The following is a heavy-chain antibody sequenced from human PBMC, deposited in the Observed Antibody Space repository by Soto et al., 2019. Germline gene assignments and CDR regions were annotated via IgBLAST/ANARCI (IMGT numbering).Heavy chain of an antibody. J-gene: IGHJ4*02. V-gene: IGHV1-46*01. CDR1: GYIFISYY. Sequence: QVQLVQSGGEVKKTGASVKVSCKASGYIFISYYMHWVRQAPGQGLEWMGTINPSGGSTSYPQKFQGRVTMTRDTSTSTVYMELNSLRSEDTAVYYCARDVREMATVGLDYWGQGTLVTVSS. D-gene: IGHD4-4*01. CDR3: ARDVREMATVGLDY. CDR2: INPSGGST.